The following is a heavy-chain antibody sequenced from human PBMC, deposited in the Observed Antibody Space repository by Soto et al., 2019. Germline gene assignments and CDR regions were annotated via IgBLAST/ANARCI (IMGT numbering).Heavy chain of an antibody. D-gene: IGHD3-22*01. CDR3: ARSLNQRITMIVVVIPDY. CDR1: GYTFTSYA. CDR2: INAGNGNT. J-gene: IGHJ4*02. Sequence: ASVKVSCKASGYTFTSYAMHWVRQAPGQRLEWMGWINAGNGNTKYSQKFQGRVTITRDTSASTAYMELSSLRSEDTAVYYCARSLNQRITMIVVVIPDYWGPGTLVTVSS. V-gene: IGHV1-3*01.